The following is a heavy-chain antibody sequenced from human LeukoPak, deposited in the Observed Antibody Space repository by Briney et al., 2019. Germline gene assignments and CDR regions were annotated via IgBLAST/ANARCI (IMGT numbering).Heavy chain of an antibody. J-gene: IGHJ5*01. CDR2: ISGSGGST. D-gene: IGHD6-19*01. Sequence: GGSLRLSCAASGFTFSSYAMSWVRQAPGKGLGWVSAISGSGGSTYYADSVKGRFTISRDNSKDTLYLQMNSLRAEDTAVYYCAKLTSGAAVAGIASWGQGTLVTVSS. V-gene: IGHV3-23*01. CDR3: AKLTSGAAVAGIAS. CDR1: GFTFSSYA.